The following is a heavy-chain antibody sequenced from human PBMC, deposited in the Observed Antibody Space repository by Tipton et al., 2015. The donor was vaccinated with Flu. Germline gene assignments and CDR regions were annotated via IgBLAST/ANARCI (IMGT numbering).Heavy chain of an antibody. CDR1: GFTFSGYG. J-gene: IGHJ4*02. CDR2: IRHDESDK. V-gene: IGHV3-30*02. Sequence: SLRLSCAASGFTFSGYGMHWVRQAPGKGLEWVAFIRHDESDKYYADSVKGRFTISRDNSKIALYLLISSLRAEDTAVYYCAKDGWDTSGWYPFDYWGQGTLVTISS. CDR3: AKDGWDTSGWYPFDY. D-gene: IGHD6-19*01.